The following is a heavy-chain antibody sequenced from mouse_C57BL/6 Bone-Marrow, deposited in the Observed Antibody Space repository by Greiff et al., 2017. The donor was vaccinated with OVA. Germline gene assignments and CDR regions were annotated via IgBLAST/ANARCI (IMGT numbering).Heavy chain of an antibody. CDR3: AIEDTTVERGYYAMDY. J-gene: IGHJ4*01. CDR1: GYTFTSYW. D-gene: IGHD1-1*01. V-gene: IGHV1-69*01. Sequence: QVQLQQPGAELVMPGASVKLSCKASGYTFTSYWMHWVKQRPGQGLEWIGEIDPSDSYTNYNQKFKGKSTLTVDKSSSTAYMQLSSLTSEDSAVYYCAIEDTTVERGYYAMDYWGQGTSVTVSS. CDR2: IDPSDSYT.